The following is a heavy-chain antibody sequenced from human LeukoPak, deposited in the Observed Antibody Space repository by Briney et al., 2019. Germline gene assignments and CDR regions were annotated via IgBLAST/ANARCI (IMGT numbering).Heavy chain of an antibody. CDR1: GFTFNNYA. Sequence: GGSLRLSCAASGFTFNNYALSWVRQAPGKGLKWISAISGSGGSTYYADSVKGRFTISRDNSKNTLYLQMNSLRAEDTAIYYCAKDNLYLRTVPPRPGWFDPWGQGTLVTVSS. V-gene: IGHV3-23*01. J-gene: IGHJ5*02. CDR2: ISGSGGST. D-gene: IGHD2-2*02. CDR3: AKDNLYLRTVPPRPGWFDP.